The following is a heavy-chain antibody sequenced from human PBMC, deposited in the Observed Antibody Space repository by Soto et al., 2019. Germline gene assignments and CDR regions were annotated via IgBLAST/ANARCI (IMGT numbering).Heavy chain of an antibody. CDR1: GGTFSSYA. V-gene: IGHV1-69*13. D-gene: IGHD3-22*01. CDR3: ARRLDAADDYYYSSGYSWFDP. J-gene: IGHJ5*02. CDR2: IIPIFGTA. Sequence: GASVKVSCKXSGGTFSSYAISWVRQAPGQGLEWMGGIIPIFGTANYAQKFQGRVTITADESTSTAYMELSSLRSEDTAVYYCARRLDAADDYYYSSGYSWFDPWGQGTLVTVSS.